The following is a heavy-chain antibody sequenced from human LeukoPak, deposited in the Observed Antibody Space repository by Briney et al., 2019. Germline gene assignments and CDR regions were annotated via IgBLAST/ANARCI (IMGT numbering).Heavy chain of an antibody. J-gene: IGHJ4*02. CDR2: INAGNGNT. CDR3: ATTDYGDFHPFDY. V-gene: IGHV1-3*01. CDR1: GYTFTSYA. D-gene: IGHD4-17*01. Sequence: ASVKVSCKASGYTFTSYAMHWVRQAPGQRLEWMGWINAGNGNTKYSQKFQGRVTITRDTSASTAYMGLSSLRSEDTAVYYCATTDYGDFHPFDYWGQGTLVTVSS.